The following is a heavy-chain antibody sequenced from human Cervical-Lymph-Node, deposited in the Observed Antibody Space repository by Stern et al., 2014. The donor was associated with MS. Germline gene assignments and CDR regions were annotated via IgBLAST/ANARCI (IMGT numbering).Heavy chain of an antibody. J-gene: IGHJ2*01. CDR2: IIPMFGIS. Sequence: QVQLVQSGAEVKKPGSSVKVSCKASGGTLSTYGFSWVRQAPGQGLEWMGGIIPMFGISNYAQKFQGRVTITADESTSTAYMELSSLRSDDTAVYYCARYRSAVDWYFDLWGRGTLVTVSS. V-gene: IGHV1-69*01. CDR3: ARYRSAVDWYFDL. CDR1: GGTLSTYG. D-gene: IGHD3-10*01.